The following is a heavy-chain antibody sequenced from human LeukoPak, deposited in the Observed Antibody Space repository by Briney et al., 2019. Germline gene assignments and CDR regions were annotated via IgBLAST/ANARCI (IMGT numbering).Heavy chain of an antibody. CDR3: AKASWVSSADAVL. D-gene: IGHD3-16*01. Sequence: GGSLRLSCVASGFTFGSYAMSWVRQAPARGLEWVASLRGDGSTFYADSVKGRFTLSRDESRNTVYLHLSYLRVEDTAVYYCAKASWVSSADAVLWGQGTPVTVSS. CDR1: GFTFGSYA. V-gene: IGHV3-23*01. J-gene: IGHJ4*02. CDR2: LRGDGST.